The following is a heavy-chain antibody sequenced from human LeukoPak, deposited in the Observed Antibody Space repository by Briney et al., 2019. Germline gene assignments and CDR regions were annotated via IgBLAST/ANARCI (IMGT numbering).Heavy chain of an antibody. Sequence: SGGSLRLSCAAFGFTFSNYWMIWVRQAPGRGLEWVGNIKQDGSQKRYADSVRDRFTISRDNAQTSLYLQMNSLRAEDTAVYYCARASDPWLQLTWGQGTLVTVSA. J-gene: IGHJ5*02. V-gene: IGHV3-7*05. CDR3: ARASDPWLQLT. CDR2: IKQDGSQK. D-gene: IGHD5-24*01. CDR1: GFTFSNYW.